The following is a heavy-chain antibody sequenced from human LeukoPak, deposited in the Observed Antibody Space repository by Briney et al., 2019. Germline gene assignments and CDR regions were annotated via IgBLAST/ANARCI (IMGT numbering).Heavy chain of an antibody. V-gene: IGHV1-8*01. CDR2: MNSNSGNT. CDR3: ARGLWVDYYDSSGYYGSDH. Sequence: GASVKVSCKASGYTFTSYDINWVRQATGQGLEWMGWMNSNSGNTGYAQKFQGRVTMTRNTSISTAYMELSSLRSEDTAVYYCARGLWVDYYDSSGYYGSDHWGQGTLVTVSS. CDR1: GYTFTSYD. D-gene: IGHD3-22*01. J-gene: IGHJ4*02.